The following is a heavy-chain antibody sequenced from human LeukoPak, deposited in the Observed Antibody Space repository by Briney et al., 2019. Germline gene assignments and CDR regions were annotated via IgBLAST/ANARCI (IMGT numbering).Heavy chain of an antibody. CDR1: GGSISSYY. V-gene: IGHV4-4*07. CDR3: ARASDGEYYYYYYMDV. J-gene: IGHJ6*03. D-gene: IGHD4-17*01. Sequence: PSETLSLTCTVSGGSISSYYWSWIRQPAGKGLEWIGRIYTSGSTNYNPSLKSRVTMSVDTSKNQFSLKLSSVTAADTAVYYCARASDGEYYYYYYMDVWGKGTTVTVSS. CDR2: IYTSGST.